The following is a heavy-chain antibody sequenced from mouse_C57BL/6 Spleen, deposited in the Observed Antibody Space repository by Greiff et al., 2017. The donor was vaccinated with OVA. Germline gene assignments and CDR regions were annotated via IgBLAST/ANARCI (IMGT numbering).Heavy chain of an antibody. CDR2: IDPETGGT. CDR1: GYTFTDYE. Sequence: QVQLQQSGAELVRPGASVTLSCKASGYTFTDYEMHWVKQTPVHGLEWIGAIDPETGGTAYNQKFKGKAILTADKSSSTAYMELRSLTSEDSAVYYCRTWLRRDAMDYWGQGTSVTVSS. V-gene: IGHV1-15*01. D-gene: IGHD2-2*01. J-gene: IGHJ4*01. CDR3: RTWLRRDAMDY.